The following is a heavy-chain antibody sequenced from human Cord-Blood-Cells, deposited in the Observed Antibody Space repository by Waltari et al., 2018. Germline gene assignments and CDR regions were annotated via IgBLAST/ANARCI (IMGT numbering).Heavy chain of an antibody. Sequence: QLQLVQSGAEVKKTGASVKVSCKASGYTFTGYYMHWVRQAAEQGLGWMGWINPNSGGTNYAQKFQGWVTMTRDTSISTAYMELSRLRSDDTAVYYCARESYCTKGVCYDYWGQGTLVTVSS. V-gene: IGHV1-2*04. D-gene: IGHD2-8*01. CDR2: INPNSGGT. CDR1: GYTFTGYY. J-gene: IGHJ4*02. CDR3: ARESYCTKGVCYDY.